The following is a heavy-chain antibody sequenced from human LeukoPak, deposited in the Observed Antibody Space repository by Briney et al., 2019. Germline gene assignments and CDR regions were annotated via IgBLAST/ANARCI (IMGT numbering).Heavy chain of an antibody. CDR3: ARAGGGHFFYGMDV. CDR2: ISYDGSNK. V-gene: IGHV3-30*04. Sequence: GGSLRLSCAASGFTFSSYAMHWVRQAPGRGLEWVAVISYDGSNKYYADSVKGRFTISRDTSKNTLYLQVNSLRGEDTAVYYCARAGGGHFFYGMDVWGQGTTVTVSS. J-gene: IGHJ6*02. D-gene: IGHD3-16*01. CDR1: GFTFSSYA.